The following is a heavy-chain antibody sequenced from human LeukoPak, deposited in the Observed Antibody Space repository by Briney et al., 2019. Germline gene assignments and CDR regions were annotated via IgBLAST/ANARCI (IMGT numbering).Heavy chain of an antibody. V-gene: IGHV4-34*01. Sequence: PSETLSLTCAVYGGSFSGYYWSWIRQPPGKGLEWIGEINHSGSTNYNPSLKSRVTISVDTSKNQFSLKLSSVTAADTAVYYCARGRAGYYYDSSGYYPRHNRFDPWGQGTLVTVSS. CDR1: GGSFSGYY. CDR2: INHSGST. J-gene: IGHJ5*02. D-gene: IGHD3-22*01. CDR3: ARGRAGYYYDSSGYYPRHNRFDP.